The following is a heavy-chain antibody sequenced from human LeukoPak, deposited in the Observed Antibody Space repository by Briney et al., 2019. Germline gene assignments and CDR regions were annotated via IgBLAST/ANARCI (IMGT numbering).Heavy chain of an antibody. Sequence: PSETLSLTCTVSGGSISTYCWSWIRQPPGKGLEWIGYISYSGSTNYNPSLKSRVTISVDTSKNQFSLKLTSVTAADTAVYYCARDLGWEGRIWNYVFDYWGQGTLVTVSS. J-gene: IGHJ4*02. V-gene: IGHV4-59*01. CDR3: ARDLGWEGRIWNYVFDY. CDR1: GGSISTYC. CDR2: ISYSGST. D-gene: IGHD1-7*01.